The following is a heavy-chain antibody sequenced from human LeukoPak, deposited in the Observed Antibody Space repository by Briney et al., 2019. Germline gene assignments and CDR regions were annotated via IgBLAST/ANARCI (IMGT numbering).Heavy chain of an antibody. D-gene: IGHD3-10*01. CDR1: GFTVSSNY. CDR2: TYSGGRT. V-gene: IGHV3-53*01. CDR3: ARVYYGSGSLHYYYYYMDV. J-gene: IGHJ6*03. Sequence: PGGSLRLSCAASGFTVSSNYMSWVRQAPGKGLEWVSVTYSGGRTYYADSVKGRFTISRDNSKNTLYLQMNSLRAEDTAVYYCARVYYGSGSLHYYYYYMDVWGKGTMVTISS.